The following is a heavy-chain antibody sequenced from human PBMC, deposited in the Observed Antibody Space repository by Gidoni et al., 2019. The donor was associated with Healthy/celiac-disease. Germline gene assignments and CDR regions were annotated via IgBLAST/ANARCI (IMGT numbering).Heavy chain of an antibody. CDR2: IYYSGST. V-gene: IGHV4-31*03. Sequence: QVQLQESGPGLVNPSQTLSLTCTVSGGSLSHGGYYRSWIRQHPGKGLEGIGYIYYSGSTYDNPSLKSRVTISVDTSKNQFSLKLSSVTAADTAVYYCARVVGQWELRPHWFDPWGQGTLVTVSS. CDR1: GGSLSHGGYY. J-gene: IGHJ5*02. D-gene: IGHD1-26*01. CDR3: ARVVGQWELRPHWFDP.